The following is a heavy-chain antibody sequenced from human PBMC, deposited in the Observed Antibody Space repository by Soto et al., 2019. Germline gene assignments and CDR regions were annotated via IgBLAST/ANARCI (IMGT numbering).Heavy chain of an antibody. CDR3: AKVSGSYYYGMDV. V-gene: IGHV4-59*08. Sequence: PSETLSLTCTVSGGSISSYYWSWIRQPPGKGLEWIGYIYYSGSTNYNPSLKSRVTISVDTSKNQFSLKLSSATAADTAVYYCAKVSGSYYYGMDVWGQGTTVTVSS. D-gene: IGHD1-26*01. CDR2: IYYSGST. J-gene: IGHJ6*02. CDR1: GGSISSYY.